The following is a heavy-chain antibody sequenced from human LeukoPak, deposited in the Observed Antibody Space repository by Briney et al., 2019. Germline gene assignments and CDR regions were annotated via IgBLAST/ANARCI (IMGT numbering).Heavy chain of an antibody. D-gene: IGHD2-15*01. CDR3: ARSGAPTPDY. J-gene: IGHJ4*02. V-gene: IGHV3-74*01. CDR2: IDSDGSST. Sequence: PGGSLRLSCAVSGFTFSDHYMHWVRQAPGKGLVWVSRIDSDGSSTIYADSVKGRFTISRDNAKNTLNLQMNSLRAEDTALYYCARSGAPTPDYWGQGTLVIVSS. CDR1: GFTFSDHY.